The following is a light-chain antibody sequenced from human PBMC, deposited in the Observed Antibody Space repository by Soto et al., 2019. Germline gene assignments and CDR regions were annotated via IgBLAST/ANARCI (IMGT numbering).Light chain of an antibody. CDR3: QTWGTGMV. Sequence: QLVLTQSPSASASLGASVKLTCTLSSGHSSYAIAWHQQQPEKGPRYLMKLNSDGSQSKGDGIPDRFSGSSSGAERYLTISSLQSEDEADYYCQTWGTGMVFGGGTQLTVL. J-gene: IGLJ3*02. V-gene: IGLV4-69*02. CDR2: LNSDGSQ. CDR1: SGHSSYA.